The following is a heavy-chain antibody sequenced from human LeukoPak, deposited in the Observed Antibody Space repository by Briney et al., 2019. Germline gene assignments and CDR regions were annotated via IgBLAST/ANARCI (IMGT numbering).Heavy chain of an antibody. V-gene: IGHV1-69*13. CDR1: GGTFSSYA. CDR3: ARGEVDGSNWFDP. D-gene: IGHD1-26*01. J-gene: IGHJ5*02. Sequence: EASVNVSCKASGGTFSSYAISWVRQAPGQGLEWMGGIIPIFGTANYAQKFQGRVTITADESASTAYMELSSLRSEDTAVYYCARGEVDGSNWFDPWGQGTLVTVSS. CDR2: IIPIFGTA.